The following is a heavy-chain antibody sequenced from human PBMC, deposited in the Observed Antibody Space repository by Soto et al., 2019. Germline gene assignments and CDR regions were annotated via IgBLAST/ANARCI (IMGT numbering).Heavy chain of an antibody. D-gene: IGHD6-6*01. Sequence: GGSLRLSCAASGFTFSSYAMHWVRQAPGKGLEWVAVISYDGSNKYYADSVKGRFTISRDNSKNTLYLQMNSLRAEDTAVYYCATPTTSAARHPPYYYYGMDVWGQGTTVTVSS. CDR1: GFTFSSYA. CDR2: ISYDGSNK. V-gene: IGHV3-30-3*01. J-gene: IGHJ6*02. CDR3: ATPTTSAARHPPYYYYGMDV.